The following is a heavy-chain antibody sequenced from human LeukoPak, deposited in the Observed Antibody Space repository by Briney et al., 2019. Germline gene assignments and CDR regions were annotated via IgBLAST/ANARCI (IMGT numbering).Heavy chain of an antibody. V-gene: IGHV1-69*13. CDR1: GGTFSSYA. CDR2: IIPIFGTA. D-gene: IGHD3-3*01. J-gene: IGHJ6*03. CDR3: ARMYYDFWSGYYYYYMDV. Sequence: ASVKVSCKASGGTFSSYAISWVRQAPGQGLEWMGGIIPIFGTANYAQKFQGRVTITADESTSTAYMELSSLRSEDTAVYYCARMYYDFWSGYYYYYMDVWGKGTTVTVSS.